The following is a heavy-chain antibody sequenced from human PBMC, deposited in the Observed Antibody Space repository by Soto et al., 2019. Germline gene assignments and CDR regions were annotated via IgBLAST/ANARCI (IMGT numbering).Heavy chain of an antibody. Sequence: QVQLVQSGAEVKKPGASVKVSCKASGYTFTSYDINWVRQAAGQGLEWMGWMNPNSGNTGYAQKFQGRVTMTRNTSISTAYMELTSLRSEDTSVYYCAREKSSVAIDCWGQGTLVSVSS. CDR1: GYTFTSYD. J-gene: IGHJ4*02. CDR2: MNPNSGNT. D-gene: IGHD3-22*01. CDR3: AREKSSVAIDC. V-gene: IGHV1-8*01.